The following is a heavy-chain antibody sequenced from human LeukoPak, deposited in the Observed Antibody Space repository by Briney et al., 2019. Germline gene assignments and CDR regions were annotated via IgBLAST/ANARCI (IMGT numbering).Heavy chain of an antibody. D-gene: IGHD3-22*01. V-gene: IGHV4-34*01. J-gene: IGHJ6*03. Sequence: PSETLSLTCAVYGGSFSGYYWSWIRQPPGKGLEWIGEINHSGSTNYNPSLKSRVTISVDTSKNQFSLKLSSVTAADTAVYYCARDRLGDSSGYYTKYYYYMDVWGKGTTVTISS. CDR2: INHSGST. CDR1: GGSFSGYY. CDR3: ARDRLGDSSGYYTKYYYYMDV.